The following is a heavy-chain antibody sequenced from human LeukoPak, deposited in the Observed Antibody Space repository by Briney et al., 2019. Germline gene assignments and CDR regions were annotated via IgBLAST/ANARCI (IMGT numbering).Heavy chain of an antibody. J-gene: IGHJ3*02. Sequence: GGSLRLSCVASGFTFNTYWMHWVRQAPGKGLVWVSRINNDGSSTTYADSVKGRFTISRDNAKNTLYLQMNSLRAEDTAVYYCARGDTSSDAFDIWGQGTMVTVSS. CDR3: ARGDTSSDAFDI. D-gene: IGHD6-6*01. V-gene: IGHV3-74*01. CDR1: GFTFNTYW. CDR2: INNDGSST.